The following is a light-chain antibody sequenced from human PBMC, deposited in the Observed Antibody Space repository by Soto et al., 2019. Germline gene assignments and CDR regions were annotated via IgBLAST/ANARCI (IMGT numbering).Light chain of an antibody. CDR3: QHYNSYSEA. Sequence: DIQRTQSPSTLSGSVGDRVTIACWASQTISSWLAWYQQKPGKAPKLLIYKASTLKSGVPSRFSGSGSGTEFTLTISSLQPDDFATYYCQHYNSYSEAFGQGTKVDIK. V-gene: IGKV1-5*03. CDR1: QTISSW. CDR2: KAS. J-gene: IGKJ1*01.